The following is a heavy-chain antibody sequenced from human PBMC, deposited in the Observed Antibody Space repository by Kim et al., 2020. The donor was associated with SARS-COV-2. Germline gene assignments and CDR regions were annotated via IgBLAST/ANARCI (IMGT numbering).Heavy chain of an antibody. CDR2: ISSSSSYI. CDR1: GFTFSSYS. CDR3: LPTVVTTTPFDY. D-gene: IGHD2-15*01. J-gene: IGHJ4*02. Sequence: GGSLRLSCAASGFTFSSYSMNWVRQAPGKGLEWVSSISSSSSYIYYADSVKGRFTISRDNAKNSLYLQMNRLRVEDTAVYYCLPTVVTTTPFDYLGQGTLVTVSS. V-gene: IGHV3-21*01.